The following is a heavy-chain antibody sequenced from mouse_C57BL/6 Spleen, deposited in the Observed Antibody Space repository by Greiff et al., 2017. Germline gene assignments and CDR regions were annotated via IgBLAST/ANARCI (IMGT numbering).Heavy chain of an antibody. J-gene: IGHJ1*03. CDR3: TRCLRRDWYFDV. D-gene: IGHD2-12*01. CDR2: IDPETGGT. Sequence: QVHVKQSGAELVRPGASVTLSCKASGYTFTDYEMHWVKQTPVHGLEWIGAIDPETGGTAYNQKFKGKAILTADKSSSTAYMELRSLTSEDSAVYYCTRCLRRDWYFDVWGTGTTVTVSS. CDR1: GYTFTDYE. V-gene: IGHV1-15*01.